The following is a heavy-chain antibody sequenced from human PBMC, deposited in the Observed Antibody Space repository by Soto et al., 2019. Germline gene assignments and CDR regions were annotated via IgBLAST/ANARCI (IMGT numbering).Heavy chain of an antibody. J-gene: IGHJ3*02. V-gene: IGHV3-48*01. CDR1: GFTFSSYS. CDR2: ISSSSSTI. D-gene: IGHD3-3*01. Sequence: GGSLRLSCAASGFTFSSYSMNWVRQAPGKGLEWVSYISSSSSTIYYADSVKGRFTISRDNAKNSLYLQMNSLRAEDTAVYYCARDGRGSYYDFWSGYYGAFGIWGQGTMVTVSS. CDR3: ARDGRGSYYDFWSGYYGAFGI.